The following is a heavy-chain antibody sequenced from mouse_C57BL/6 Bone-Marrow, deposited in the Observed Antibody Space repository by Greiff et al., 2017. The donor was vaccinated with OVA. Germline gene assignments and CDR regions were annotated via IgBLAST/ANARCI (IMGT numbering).Heavy chain of an antibody. V-gene: IGHV2-4*01. CDR3: AKNRDYYGSSYFDY. CDR1: GFSLTSYG. Sequence: QVQLQQSGPGLVQPSQSLSITCTVSGFSLTSYGVHWVRQPPGKGLEWLGVIWSGGSTDYNAAFISRLSISKDNSKSQVFFKMNSLQADDTAIYYCAKNRDYYGSSYFDYWGQGTTLTVSS. D-gene: IGHD1-1*01. CDR2: IWSGGST. J-gene: IGHJ2*01.